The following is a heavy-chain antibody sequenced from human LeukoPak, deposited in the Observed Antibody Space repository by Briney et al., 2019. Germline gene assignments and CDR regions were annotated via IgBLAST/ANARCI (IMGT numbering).Heavy chain of an antibody. CDR2: IFHSGNS. D-gene: IGHD4-17*01. CDR1: SYSNSSGSY. Sequence: SETLSLTCAVSSYSNSSGSYWGWIRQSPGKGLEWVGSIFHSGNSYYNPSLKSRLTMSVNTSKNRFSLKLTSVTAADTALYYCARVTYVDDMLYQYFDYWGQGILVTVSS. V-gene: IGHV4-38-2*01. CDR3: ARVTYVDDMLYQYFDY. J-gene: IGHJ4*02.